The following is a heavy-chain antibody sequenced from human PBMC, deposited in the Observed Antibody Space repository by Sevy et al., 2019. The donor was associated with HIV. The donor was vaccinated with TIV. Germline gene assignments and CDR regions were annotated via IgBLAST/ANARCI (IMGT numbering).Heavy chain of an antibody. CDR2: ISTSSGYI. CDR1: GLTFSNYN. D-gene: IGHD3-3*01. CDR3: ARDKTILEGRYGMDV. V-gene: IGHV3-21*06. J-gene: IGHJ6*02. Sequence: GGSLRLSCAASGLTFSNYNINWVRQSPGKGLEWVSVISTSSGYIYYADSVKGRFTISRDNAKNSLYLQMNSLRAEDTAVYYCARDKTILEGRYGMDVWGQGTTVTVSS.